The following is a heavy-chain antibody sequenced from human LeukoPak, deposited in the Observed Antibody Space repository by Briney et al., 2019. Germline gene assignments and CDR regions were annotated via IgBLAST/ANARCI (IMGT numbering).Heavy chain of an antibody. J-gene: IGHJ4*02. CDR3: ARMKRISSGTLDY. CDR2: IYTSGST. V-gene: IGHV4-4*07. Sequence: SETLSLTCTVSGGSISSYYWSWIRQPAGNGLEWIGRIYTSGSTNYNPSLKSRVTMSVDKSKNQLSLQLTSVTAADTAVYYCARMKRISSGTLDYWGQGALVTVSS. CDR1: GGSISSYY. D-gene: IGHD2/OR15-2a*01.